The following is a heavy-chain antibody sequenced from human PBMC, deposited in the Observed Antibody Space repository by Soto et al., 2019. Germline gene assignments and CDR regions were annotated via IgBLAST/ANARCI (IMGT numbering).Heavy chain of an antibody. V-gene: IGHV4-39*01. J-gene: IGHJ4*02. CDR3: ARQGTTSPDY. Sequence: SETLSLTCTVSGGSITSSSYYWGWIRQPPGKGLEWIGSMYYSGSTYYNPSLKSRVTISADTSRNHFSLKLSSVTAADTAVYYCARQGTTSPDYWGQGTLVTVSS. CDR1: GGSITSSSYY. D-gene: IGHD4-17*01. CDR2: MYYSGST.